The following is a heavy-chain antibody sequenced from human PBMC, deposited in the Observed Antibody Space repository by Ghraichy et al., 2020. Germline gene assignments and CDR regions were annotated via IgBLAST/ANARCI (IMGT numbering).Heavy chain of an antibody. CDR1: GFTFSSYS. Sequence: GGSLRLSCAASGFTFSSYSMNWVRQAPGKGLEWVSYIDSRSTTIQYADSVKGRFTISRDNAKNSLYLQMNRMRDEDTAVYYCARDGGGFRIGWHDYWGQGTLVTFTS. CDR2: IDSRSTTI. V-gene: IGHV3-48*02. D-gene: IGHD6-19*01. J-gene: IGHJ4*02. CDR3: ARDGGGFRIGWHDY.